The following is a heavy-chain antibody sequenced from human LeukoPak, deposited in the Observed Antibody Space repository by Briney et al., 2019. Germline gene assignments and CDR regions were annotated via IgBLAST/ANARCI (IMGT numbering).Heavy chain of an antibody. V-gene: IGHV3-48*03. D-gene: IGHD7-27*01. J-gene: IGHJ4*02. Sequence: GGSLRLSCAASGFTFSSYEMNWVRQAPGKGLEWVSYISSSGSTIYNADSVKGRFTISRDNAKNSLYLQMNSPRAEDTAVYYCARALRAVWGYYFDYWGQGTLVTVSS. CDR3: ARALRAVWGYYFDY. CDR2: ISSSGSTI. CDR1: GFTFSSYE.